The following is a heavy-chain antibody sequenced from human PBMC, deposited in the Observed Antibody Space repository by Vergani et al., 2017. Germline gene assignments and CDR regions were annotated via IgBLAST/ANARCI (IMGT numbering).Heavy chain of an antibody. D-gene: IGHD5-18*01. CDR3: AREGSGVGGTAMVETEFDY. Sequence: QVQLQESGPGLVKPSETLSLTCTVSGGSISSYYWSWIRQPAGKGLEWIGRICTSGSTNYNPSLKSRVTMSVDTSKNQFSLKLSSVTAADTAVYYCAREGSGVGGTAMVETEFDYWGQGTLVTVSS. J-gene: IGHJ4*02. CDR1: GGSISSYY. CDR2: ICTSGST. V-gene: IGHV4-4*07.